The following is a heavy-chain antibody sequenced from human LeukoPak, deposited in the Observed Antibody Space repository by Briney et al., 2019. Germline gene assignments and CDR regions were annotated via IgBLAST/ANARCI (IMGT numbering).Heavy chain of an antibody. V-gene: IGHV3-23*01. J-gene: IGHJ4*02. CDR2: ISGGGETT. D-gene: IGHD4-17*01. CDR1: GFTFNNYA. Sequence: GGSLRLSCAASGFTFNNYAMNWVRQAPGKGLEWVSSISGGGETTYYADSAEGRFTISRDNSQNTLYLQMNSLRAEDTAVYYCARDYADYVGYFFFDYWGQGTLVTVSS. CDR3: ARDYADYVGYFFFDY.